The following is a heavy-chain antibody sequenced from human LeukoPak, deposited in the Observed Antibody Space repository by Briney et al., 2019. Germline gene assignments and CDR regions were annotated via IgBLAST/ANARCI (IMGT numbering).Heavy chain of an antibody. V-gene: IGHV3-7*01. CDR1: GFTFSNYW. CDR2: IKQDGGEK. CDR3: ARDSAFWSGYYDYYYYYMDV. D-gene: IGHD3-3*01. Sequence: GGSLRLSCAASGFTFSNYWMSWVRQAPGKGLEWVANIKQDGGEKYYVDSVKGRFTISRDNAKNSLYLQMNSLRAEDTAVYYCARDSAFWSGYYDYYYYYMDVWGKGTTVTISS. J-gene: IGHJ6*03.